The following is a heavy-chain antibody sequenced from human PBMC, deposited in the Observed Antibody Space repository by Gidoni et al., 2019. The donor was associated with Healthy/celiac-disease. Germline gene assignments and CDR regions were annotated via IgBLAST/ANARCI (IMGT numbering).Heavy chain of an antibody. J-gene: IGHJ4*02. D-gene: IGHD6-13*01. CDR2: IYPGDSDT. CDR3: ARLRVAAADYYYFDY. V-gene: IGHV5-51*01. Sequence: EVQLVQSGAEVKKPGESLTISCKGSGYSFTSYWIGWVRQMPGKGLEWMGIIYPGDSDTRYSPSFQGQVTISADKSISTAYLQWSSLKASDTAMYYCARLRVAAADYYYFDYWGQGTLVTVSS. CDR1: GYSFTSYW.